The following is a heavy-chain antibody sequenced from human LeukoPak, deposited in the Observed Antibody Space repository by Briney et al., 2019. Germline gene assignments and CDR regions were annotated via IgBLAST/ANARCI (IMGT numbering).Heavy chain of an antibody. CDR2: ISGSSSYI. Sequence: PGGSLRLSCAASEFTFSSYTMNWVRQAPGKGLEWVSSISGSSSYIYHADSVKGRFTISRDNAKNSLYLQMNSLRAEDTAVYYCARGEGYYFDYWGQGTLVTVSS. CDR3: ARGEGYYFDY. J-gene: IGHJ4*02. CDR1: EFTFSSYT. V-gene: IGHV3-21*01.